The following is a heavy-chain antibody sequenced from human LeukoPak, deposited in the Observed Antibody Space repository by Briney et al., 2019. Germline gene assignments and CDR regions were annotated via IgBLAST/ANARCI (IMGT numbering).Heavy chain of an antibody. CDR3: AKGNYDSSGYYYFDY. CDR1: GFTFSSYG. Sequence: PGGSLRLSCAASGFTFSSYGMHWVRQAPGNGLEWVAVIWYDGSNKYYADSVKGRFTISRDNSKNTLYLQMNSLRAEDTAVYYCAKGNYDSSGYYYFDYWGQGTLATASS. J-gene: IGHJ4*02. CDR2: IWYDGSNK. V-gene: IGHV3-33*06. D-gene: IGHD3-22*01.